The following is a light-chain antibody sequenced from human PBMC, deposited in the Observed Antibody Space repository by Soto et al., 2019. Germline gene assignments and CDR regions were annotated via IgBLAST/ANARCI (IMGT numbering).Light chain of an antibody. J-gene: IGLJ1*01. CDR1: ASDIGGYTF. CDR2: DFN. CDR3: SAHGGTNPYV. V-gene: IGLV2-8*01. Sequence: QSALTQPPSASGSPGQSVAISCTGTASDIGGYTFVSWYQQHPGKAPKLLIYDFNKRPSGVPDRFSGSKSGNTASLTVSGLQAEDEADYYCSAHGGTNPYVFGTGTKVTVL.